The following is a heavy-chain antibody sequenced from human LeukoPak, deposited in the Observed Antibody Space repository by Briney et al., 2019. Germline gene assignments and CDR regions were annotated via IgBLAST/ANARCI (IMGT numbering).Heavy chain of an antibody. Sequence: GGSLRLSCAASGFTFSSYAMSWVRQAPGKGLELVSTISGSGDSTYYADSVKGRFTISRDNSKNTLYLQMNSLRAEDTAVYYCARDRGYRCGYWGQGTLVTVSS. CDR1: GFTFSSYA. D-gene: IGHD5-18*01. CDR3: ARDRGYRCGY. V-gene: IGHV3-23*01. CDR2: ISGSGDST. J-gene: IGHJ4*02.